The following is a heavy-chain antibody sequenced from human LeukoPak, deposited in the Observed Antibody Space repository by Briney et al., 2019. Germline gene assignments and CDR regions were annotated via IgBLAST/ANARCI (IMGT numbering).Heavy chain of an antibody. V-gene: IGHV3-7*01. J-gene: IGHJ4*02. CDR3: ASSGMAVAGPNFDY. D-gene: IGHD6-19*01. CDR2: IKQDGSEK. CDR1: GFTFSSYC. Sequence: PGGPLRLSCIASGFTFSSYCMSWVPHAPGKALEWVASIKQDGSEKYYVDSVKGRFTISRDNAKNSLYLQMNSLRAEDTAVYYCASSGMAVAGPNFDYWGQGTLVTVSS.